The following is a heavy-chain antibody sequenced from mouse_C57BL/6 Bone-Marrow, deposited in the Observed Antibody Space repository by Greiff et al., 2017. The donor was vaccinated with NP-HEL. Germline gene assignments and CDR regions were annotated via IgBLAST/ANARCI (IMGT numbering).Heavy chain of an antibody. D-gene: IGHD5-5*01. V-gene: IGHV1-82*01. CDR1: GYAFSSSW. CDR3: ARGAPYLYFDV. J-gene: IGHJ1*03. CDR2: IYPGDGDT. Sequence: VQGVESGPELVKPGASVKISCKASGYAFSSSWMNWVKQRPGKGLEWIGRIYPGDGDTNYNGKFKGKATLTADKSSSTAYMQLSSLTSEDSAVYFCARGAPYLYFDVWGTGTTVTVSS.